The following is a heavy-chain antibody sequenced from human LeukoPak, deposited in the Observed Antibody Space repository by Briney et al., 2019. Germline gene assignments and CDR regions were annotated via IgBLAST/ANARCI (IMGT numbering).Heavy chain of an antibody. CDR3: ARDWYSAGTPNDAFDI. J-gene: IGHJ3*02. CDR1: GYTFTSYD. D-gene: IGHD2-21*01. Sequence: ASVRVSSKPSGYTFTSYDISWVRQAPGQGLEWMGWVSAYNYHTIYAQNFQDRVTMTTDTSTSTVYMELNSLRSEDTAVYYCARDWYSAGTPNDAFDIWGQGTMVTVSS. CDR2: VSAYNYHT. V-gene: IGHV1-18*01.